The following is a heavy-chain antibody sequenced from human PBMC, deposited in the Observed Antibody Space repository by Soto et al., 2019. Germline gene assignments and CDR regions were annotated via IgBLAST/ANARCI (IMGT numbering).Heavy chain of an antibody. CDR2: INPTSSHI. CDR3: ARGFCGGGVCYLCRDAVDV. V-gene: IGHV3-21*01. D-gene: IGHD2-8*02. CDR1: GFTFSAYH. Sequence: EVQLVESGGGLVMPGGSLRLSCAASGFTFSAYHMNWVRQAPGKGLEWVSSINPTSSHIYYADSVRGRFTISRDDSKNAVSLHMNSLITEHAALYYCARGFCGGGVCYLCRDAVDVWGQGTMVTVSS. J-gene: IGHJ3*01.